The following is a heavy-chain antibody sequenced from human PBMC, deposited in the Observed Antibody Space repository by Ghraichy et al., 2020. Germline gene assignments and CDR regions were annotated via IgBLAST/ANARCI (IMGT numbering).Heavy chain of an antibody. CDR3: ARGSPPFGYCSGGSCLTSAFWGY. CDR1: GFTFSSYA. CDR2: ISYDGSNK. J-gene: IGHJ4*02. Sequence: GGSLRLSCAASGFTFSSYAMHWVRQAPGKGLEWVAVISYDGSNKYYADSVKGRLTISRDNSKNTLYLQMNSLRAEDTAWYYCARGSPPFGYCSGGSCLTSAFWGYWGQGTLVTVSS. D-gene: IGHD2-15*01. V-gene: IGHV3-30-3*01.